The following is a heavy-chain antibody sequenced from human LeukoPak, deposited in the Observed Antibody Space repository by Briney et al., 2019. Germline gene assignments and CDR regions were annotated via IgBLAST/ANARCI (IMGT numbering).Heavy chain of an antibody. CDR1: GFTFSRYG. CDR3: ATEVAKGGPQDY. Sequence: GGSLRLSCAASGFTFSRYGMHWVRQAPGKGPEWMAVISSDGNKKYYVDSVKGRFTISRDNSKNTLYLQMNSLRAEDTALYYCATEVAKGGPQDYWGQGTLVTVSS. V-gene: IGHV3-30*03. J-gene: IGHJ4*02. CDR2: ISSDGNKK. D-gene: IGHD2-15*01.